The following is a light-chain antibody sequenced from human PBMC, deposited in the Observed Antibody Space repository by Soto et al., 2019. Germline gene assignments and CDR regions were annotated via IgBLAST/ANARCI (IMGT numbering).Light chain of an antibody. CDR3: QSYDSSLGGSKGV. CDR1: SSDIGAGYD. CDR2: SNI. J-gene: IGLJ3*02. Sequence: QSVLTQPPSMSGAPGQRVTISCTGSSSDIGAGYDVHWYQQLPGTAPKLLIYSNINRPSGVPDRFSGSKSGTSASLAITGLQAEEEADYYCQSYDSSLGGSKGVFGGGTKLTVL. V-gene: IGLV1-40*01.